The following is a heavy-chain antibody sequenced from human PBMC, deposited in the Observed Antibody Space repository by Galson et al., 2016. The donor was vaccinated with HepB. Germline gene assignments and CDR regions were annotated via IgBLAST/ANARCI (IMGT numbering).Heavy chain of an antibody. CDR3: ASTPEDRAGWYKNYFYYAMDV. CDR2: ISADNGDT. J-gene: IGHJ6*02. V-gene: IGHV1-18*01. D-gene: IGHD1-14*01. Sequence: SVKVSCKASGYNFHNYHISWVRQAPGQGLEWMGWISADNGDTKSAQKFQGRVIMTADTYTATAYVELGGLRSDDTAVYYCASTPEDRAGWYKNYFYYAMDVWGQGTTVTVSS. CDR1: GYNFHNYH.